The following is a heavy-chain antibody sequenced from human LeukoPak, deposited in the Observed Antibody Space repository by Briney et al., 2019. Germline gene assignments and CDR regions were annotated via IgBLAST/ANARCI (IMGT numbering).Heavy chain of an antibody. CDR3: ARGGSVFAYFFDY. J-gene: IGHJ4*02. CDR2: ISGSGGTT. CDR1: GFIFSNYA. Sequence: GGSLRLSCAASGFIFSNYAMAWARLTPGKGLEWVSAISGSGGTTYYTDSVKGRFTISRDSSTNTLYVQLSSLRAEDTAIYYCARGGSVFAYFFDYWGQGTLVTVSS. D-gene: IGHD3-10*01. V-gene: IGHV3-23*01.